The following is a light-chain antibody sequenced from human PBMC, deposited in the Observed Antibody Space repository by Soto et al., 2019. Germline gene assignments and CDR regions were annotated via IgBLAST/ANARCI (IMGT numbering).Light chain of an antibody. V-gene: IGLV2-14*01. Sequence: QSALTQPASVSGSPGXSXXISCTGTSSDIGAYNYVSWYQQHPDKAPKLMIYDVSNRPSGVSNRFSGSKSGNTASLTISGLQAEDEADYYCTSYADTNTPVFGGGTKLTVL. CDR1: SSDIGAYNY. CDR3: TSYADTNTPV. CDR2: DVS. J-gene: IGLJ2*01.